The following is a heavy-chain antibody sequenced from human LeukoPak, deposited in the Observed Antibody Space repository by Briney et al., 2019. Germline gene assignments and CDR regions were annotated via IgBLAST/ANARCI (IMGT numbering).Heavy chain of an antibody. Sequence: PSETLSLTCTVSGGSISSYYWSWIRQPPGKGLEWIGYIYYSGSTNYNPSLKSRVTISVDTSKNQFSLKLSSVTAADTAVYYCARAAWFHGSGTELYYYYYMDVWGKGTTVTISS. V-gene: IGHV4-59*01. D-gene: IGHD3-10*01. CDR3: ARAAWFHGSGTELYYYYYMDV. CDR2: IYYSGST. J-gene: IGHJ6*03. CDR1: GGSISSYY.